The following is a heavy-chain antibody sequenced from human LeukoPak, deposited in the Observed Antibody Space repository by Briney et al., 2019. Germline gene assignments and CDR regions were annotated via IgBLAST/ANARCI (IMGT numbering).Heavy chain of an antibody. J-gene: IGHJ2*01. CDR1: GFSFSSHW. CDR3: ARWGLHSRSSYWYIDL. D-gene: IGHD6-6*01. Sequence: GGSLRLSCAASGFSFSSHWMSWVRQAPGKGLEWVANIKQDGSEKYFVESVKGRFTISRDNAKNSLYLQMNSLRAEDTAVYYCARWGLHSRSSYWYIDLWGRGTLVTVSS. CDR2: IKQDGSEK. V-gene: IGHV3-7*01.